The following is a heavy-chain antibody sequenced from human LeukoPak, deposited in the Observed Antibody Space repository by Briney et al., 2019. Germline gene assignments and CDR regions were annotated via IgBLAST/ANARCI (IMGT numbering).Heavy chain of an antibody. CDR1: GSTFSNHW. Sequence: GGSLRLSCAASGSTFSNHWMHWVRQAPGKGLMWVSRINRDGSRTDYADSVKGRFTISRDDAKNTLYLQVNSLRAEDTAVYFCARGGRDTAMAHDYWGQGTLVTVSS. CDR3: ARGGRDTAMAHDY. D-gene: IGHD5-18*01. CDR2: INRDGSRT. V-gene: IGHV3-74*01. J-gene: IGHJ4*02.